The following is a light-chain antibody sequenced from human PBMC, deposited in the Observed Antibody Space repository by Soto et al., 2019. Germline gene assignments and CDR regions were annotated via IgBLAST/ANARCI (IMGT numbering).Light chain of an antibody. CDR1: QTVTTRY. V-gene: IGKV3-15*01. CDR2: GAS. CDR3: QQYNNWPT. J-gene: IGKJ1*01. Sequence: PGEEATLSCRASQTVTTRYLAWYQQKPGQAPRLLIYGASTRATGIPASFSGSGSGTEFTLTISSLQSEDFAVYYCQQYNNWPTFGQGTKVDIK.